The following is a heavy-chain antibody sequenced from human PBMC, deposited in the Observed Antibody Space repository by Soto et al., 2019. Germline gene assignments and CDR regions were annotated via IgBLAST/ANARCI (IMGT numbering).Heavy chain of an antibody. CDR1: GGSISSGDYY. V-gene: IGHV4-30-4*01. CDR3: ASSSSSTPHAFDI. CDR2: IYYSGST. D-gene: IGHD6-6*01. Sequence: TLSLTCTVSGGSISSGDYYWSWIRQPPGKGLEWIGYIYYSGSTYYNPSLKSRVTISVDTSKNQFSLKLSSVTAADTAVYYCASSSSSTPHAFDIWGQGTMVTVSS. J-gene: IGHJ3*02.